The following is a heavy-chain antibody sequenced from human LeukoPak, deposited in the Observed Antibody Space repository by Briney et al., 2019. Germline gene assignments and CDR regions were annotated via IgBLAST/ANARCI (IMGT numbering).Heavy chain of an antibody. CDR3: TRDLLDSFDI. CDR1: GDSVSSNSAA. CDR2: PYYRSKWCN. V-gene: IGHV6-1*01. Sequence: SQTLSLTCAISGDSVSSNSAAWNCIRQSPSRGLEWLGRPYYRSKWCNDYAVSVKRRITINPETSKNQFSLQLNSVTPDDTAVYYCTRDLLDSFDICGQGTMVTVSS. J-gene: IGHJ3*02.